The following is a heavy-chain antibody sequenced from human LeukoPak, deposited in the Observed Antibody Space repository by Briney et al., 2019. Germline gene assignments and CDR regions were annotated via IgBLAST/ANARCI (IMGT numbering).Heavy chain of an antibody. D-gene: IGHD2-15*01. CDR3: ARAHIVVVVAATRRGAFDI. CDR1: GGSISSYY. Sequence: SETLSLTCTVSGGSISSYYWSWIRQPPGKGLEWIGYIYYSGSTKYNPSLKSRVTISVDTSKNQFSLKLSSVTAADTAVYYCARAHIVVVVAATRRGAFDIWGQGTMVTVSS. J-gene: IGHJ3*02. CDR2: IYYSGST. V-gene: IGHV4-59*12.